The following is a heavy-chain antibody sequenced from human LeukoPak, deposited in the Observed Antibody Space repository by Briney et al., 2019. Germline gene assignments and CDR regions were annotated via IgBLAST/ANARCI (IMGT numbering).Heavy chain of an antibody. Sequence: PGGSLRLSCAASGFTFSSYEMNWVRQAPGKGLEWVSAISGSGGSTYYADSVKGRFTISRDNSKNTLYLQMNSLRAEDTAVYYCAKEGKTRNWNYYQAKPVYWGQGTLVTVSS. CDR1: GFTFSSYE. D-gene: IGHD1-7*01. CDR2: ISGSGGST. V-gene: IGHV3-23*01. J-gene: IGHJ4*02. CDR3: AKEGKTRNWNYYQAKPVY.